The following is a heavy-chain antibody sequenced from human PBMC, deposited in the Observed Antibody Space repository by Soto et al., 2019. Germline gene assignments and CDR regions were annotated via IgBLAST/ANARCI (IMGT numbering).Heavy chain of an antibody. CDR3: TTEYYYDSSGLADAFDI. V-gene: IGHV3-15*07. Sequence: PGGSLRLSCAASGFIFSKAWMNWVRQAPGKGLEWVGRIKTKTDGGTTDYAAPVKGRFTISRDDSKNTLYLQMNSLKTEDTAVYYCTTEYYYDSSGLADAFDIWGQGTMVTVSS. J-gene: IGHJ3*02. CDR2: IKTKTDGGTT. D-gene: IGHD3-22*01. CDR1: GFIFSKAW.